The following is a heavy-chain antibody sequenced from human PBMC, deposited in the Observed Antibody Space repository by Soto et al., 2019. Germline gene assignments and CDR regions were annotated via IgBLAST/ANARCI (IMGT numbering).Heavy chain of an antibody. CDR1: GFTFTDYS. V-gene: IGHV3-48*02. D-gene: IGHD4-17*01. Sequence: GGSLRLSCAGSGFTFTDYSMIWVRQAPGKGLEWISYMSSTSNIAYYADSVNGRFTTSRDNDKNSLYLQMNSLRDEDTAVYYCASCYGDYEFPCEYWGQGTLVTVSS. CDR3: ASCYGDYEFPCEY. CDR2: MSSTSNIA. J-gene: IGHJ4*02.